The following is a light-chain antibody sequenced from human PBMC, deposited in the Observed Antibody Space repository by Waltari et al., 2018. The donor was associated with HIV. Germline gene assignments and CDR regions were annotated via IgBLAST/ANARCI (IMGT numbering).Light chain of an antibody. CDR1: QNIVNSN. J-gene: IGKJ2*01. V-gene: IGKV3-20*01. CDR3: PEDGISPPKI. CDR2: GAS. Sequence: IVLTQSPGTLSLSPGERATLSCRASQNIVNSNLAWYQQKPGHATSILIYGASNTATGIPDRFGGSRSGTDFTHTSSRLEPEDSAIYFFPEDGISPPKIFCPGPTLEIK.